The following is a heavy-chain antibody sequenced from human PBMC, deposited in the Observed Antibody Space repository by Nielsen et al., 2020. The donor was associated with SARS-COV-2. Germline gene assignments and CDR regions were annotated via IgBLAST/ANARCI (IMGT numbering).Heavy chain of an antibody. V-gene: IGHV3-9*01. CDR3: ASTMLPDYGGLYYGMDV. CDR2: ISWNSGSI. J-gene: IGHJ6*02. Sequence: SLKISCAASGFTFDDYAMHWVRQAQGKGLEWVSGISWNSGSIGYADSVKGRFTISRDNAKNSLYLQMNSLRAEDTALYYCASTMLPDYGGLYYGMDVWGQGTTVTVSS. CDR1: GFTFDDYA. D-gene: IGHD4-23*01.